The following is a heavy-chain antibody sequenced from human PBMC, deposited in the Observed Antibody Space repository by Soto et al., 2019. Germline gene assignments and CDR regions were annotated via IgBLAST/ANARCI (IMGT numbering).Heavy chain of an antibody. CDR1: GGSFSGYY. D-gene: IGHD2-2*02. CDR3: ARGGQGGPAALLNYFDY. Sequence: SETLSLTCAVYGGSFSGYYWSWIRQPPGKGLEWIGEINHSGSTNYNPSLKSRVTISVDTSKNQFSLKLSSVTAADTAVYYCARGGQGGPAALLNYFDYWGQGTLVTVSS. CDR2: INHSGST. V-gene: IGHV4-34*01. J-gene: IGHJ4*02.